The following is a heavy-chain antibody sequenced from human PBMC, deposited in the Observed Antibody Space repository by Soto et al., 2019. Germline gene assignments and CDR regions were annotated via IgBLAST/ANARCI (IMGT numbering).Heavy chain of an antibody. J-gene: IGHJ3*02. V-gene: IGHV3-33*01. CDR2: IWYDGSNK. CDR1: GFTFSSYG. CDR3: ATRSSYYYGSGSYYRPNDAFAI. D-gene: IGHD3-10*01. Sequence: QVQLVESGGGVVQPGRSLRLSCAASGFTFSSYGMHWVRQAPGKGLEWVAVIWYDGSNKYYADSVKGRFTISRDNSKNTLDLQMNSLRAEDTAVYYCATRSSYYYGSGSYYRPNDAFAIWGQGTMVTVSS.